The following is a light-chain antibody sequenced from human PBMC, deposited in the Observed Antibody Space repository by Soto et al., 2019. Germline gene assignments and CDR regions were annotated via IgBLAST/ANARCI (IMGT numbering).Light chain of an antibody. CDR1: RSDVGSYNL. V-gene: IGLV2-23*01. J-gene: IGLJ1*01. CDR3: CSYAGSPTYV. Sequence: QSALTQPASVSGSPGQSITISCTGTRSDVGSYNLVSWYQQHPGKAPKLMIYEGSKRPSGVSNRFSGSKSGNTASLTVSGLQAEDEADYYCCSYAGSPTYVFGTGTKLTVL. CDR2: EGS.